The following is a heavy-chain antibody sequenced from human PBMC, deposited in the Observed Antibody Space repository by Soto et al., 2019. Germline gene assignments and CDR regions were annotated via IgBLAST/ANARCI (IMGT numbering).Heavy chain of an antibody. D-gene: IGHD2-2*01. V-gene: IGHV4-34*01. CDR2: INHSGST. CDR1: GGSFSGYY. J-gene: IGHJ5*02. CDR3: ARGSKVPAAIRTPNRVNWFDP. Sequence: SETLSLTCAVYGGSFSGYYWSWIRQPPGKGLEWIGEINHSGSTNYNPSLKSRVTISVDTSKNQFSLKLSSVTAADTAVYYCARGSKVPAAIRTPNRVNWFDPWGQGTLVTV.